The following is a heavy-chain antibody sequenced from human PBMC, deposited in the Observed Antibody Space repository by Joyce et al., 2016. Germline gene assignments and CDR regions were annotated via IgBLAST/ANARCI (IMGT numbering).Heavy chain of an antibody. Sequence: QVQLQESGPGLVKPSQTLSLTCTVSGGSISSAAYYWNWIRQHPGKGLEGIGYIYYSGSTYYNPSLKSRITISVDTSKNQFSLKLSSVTAADTALYYCTRQGRQQFRTFDNWGQGTLVTVSS. CDR3: TRQGRQQFRTFDN. CDR2: IYYSGST. J-gene: IGHJ4*02. CDR1: GGSISSAAYY. D-gene: IGHD6-13*01. V-gene: IGHV4-31*03.